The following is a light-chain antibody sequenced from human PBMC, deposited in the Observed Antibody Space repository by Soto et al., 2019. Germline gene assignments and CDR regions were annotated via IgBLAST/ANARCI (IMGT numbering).Light chain of an antibody. CDR3: QQYGTSPGT. J-gene: IGKJ1*01. CDR2: GAS. CDR1: QSVRGSY. V-gene: IGKV3-20*01. Sequence: EIVLTQSPGTLSLSPGDRATLSCRASQSVRGSYSAWYQQKPGQAPRLLIYGASSRATGIPDRFSGSGSGTDFTLTISRLEPEDFAVYYCQQYGTSPGTFGQGTKV.